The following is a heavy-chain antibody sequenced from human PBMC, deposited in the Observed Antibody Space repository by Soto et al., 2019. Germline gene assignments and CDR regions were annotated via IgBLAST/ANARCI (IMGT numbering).Heavy chain of an antibody. V-gene: IGHV1-69*13. CDR3: ARGAMANFDY. CDR2: FIAMLGTP. D-gene: IGHD5-18*01. CDR1: GGSFGSKG. Sequence: PVKVSCGACGGSFGSKGMAWVRQAPGQGLEWMGGFIAMLGTPTYAKKVQGRATITADESLTSSYLELRSLRSEYSGVYFCARGAMANFDYWGQGTVVSVSS. J-gene: IGHJ4*02.